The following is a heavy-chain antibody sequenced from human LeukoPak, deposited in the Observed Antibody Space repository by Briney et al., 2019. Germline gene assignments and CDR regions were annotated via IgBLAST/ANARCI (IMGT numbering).Heavy chain of an antibody. V-gene: IGHV3-21*01. Sequence: PGGSLTLSCAASGFTFNTYSMNWVRQAPGKGLEWVSSISSDSKYIYYADSLKGRFFISRDNAKNSLYLQMNSLRVEDTAVYYCAGGDGGDSYYKTYWGRGTLVTVSS. CDR2: ISSDSKYI. CDR3: AGGDGGDSYYKTY. CDR1: GFTFNTYS. D-gene: IGHD4-11*01. J-gene: IGHJ4*02.